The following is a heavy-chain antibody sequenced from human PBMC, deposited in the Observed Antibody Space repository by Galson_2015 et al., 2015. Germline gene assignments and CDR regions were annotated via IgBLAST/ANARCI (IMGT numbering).Heavy chain of an antibody. Sequence: SLRLSCAASGFIFSNYWMSWVRQAPGKGLEWVANIKQDGSEKYYVDSVKGRFTISRDNAKNSLYLQMNSLRAEDTAVYYCAREAIITGSTDYWGQGTLVTVSS. CDR3: AREAIITGSTDY. V-gene: IGHV3-7*01. CDR1: GFIFSNYW. D-gene: IGHD1-7*01. CDR2: IKQDGSEK. J-gene: IGHJ4*02.